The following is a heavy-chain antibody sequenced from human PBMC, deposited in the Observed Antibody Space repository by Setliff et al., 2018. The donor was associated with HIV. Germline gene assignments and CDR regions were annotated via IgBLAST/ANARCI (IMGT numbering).Heavy chain of an antibody. D-gene: IGHD3-16*01. CDR2: FYYNGDS. CDR3: ARAGPLMITFGGPPDY. V-gene: IGHV4-39*01. J-gene: IGHJ4*02. CDR1: GDSVNDRSYF. Sequence: PSETLSLTCTVSGDSVNDRSYFWGWIRQPPGKGLEWIATFYYNGDSRYNPSLKSRVTISVDTSKNQFSLNLNSVTAADTAVYYCARAGPLMITFGGPPDYWGQGTLVTVSS.